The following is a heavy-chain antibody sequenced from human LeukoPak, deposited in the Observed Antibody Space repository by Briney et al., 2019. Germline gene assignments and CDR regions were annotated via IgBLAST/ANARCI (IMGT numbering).Heavy chain of an antibody. V-gene: IGHV1-69*06. D-gene: IGHD3-9*01. Sequence: SVKVSCKASGGTFSSYAISWVRQAPGQGLEWMGGIIPIFGTANYAQKFQGRVTITADKSTSTAYMELSSLRSEDTAVYYCARVRYFDWYSLDYWGQGTLVTVSS. J-gene: IGHJ4*02. CDR2: IIPIFGTA. CDR3: ARVRYFDWYSLDY. CDR1: GGTFSSYA.